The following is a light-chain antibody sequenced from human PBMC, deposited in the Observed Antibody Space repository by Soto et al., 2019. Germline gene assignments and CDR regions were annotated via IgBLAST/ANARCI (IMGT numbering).Light chain of an antibody. CDR3: QQRSNWPLT. V-gene: IGKV1-5*03. Sequence: DIQMTQSPSTLSASVGDRVTITCRASQSISIWLAWYQQKPGKAPKIPIYKASSLESGVPSRFSGSGSGTEFTLTISSLQPDDFATYYCQQRSNWPLTFGGGTKVDIK. J-gene: IGKJ4*01. CDR1: QSISIW. CDR2: KAS.